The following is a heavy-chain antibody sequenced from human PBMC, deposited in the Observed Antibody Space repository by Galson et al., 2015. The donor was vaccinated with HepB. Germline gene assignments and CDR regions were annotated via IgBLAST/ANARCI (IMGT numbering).Heavy chain of an antibody. CDR3: ARGVDGDGYNLGFLGY. J-gene: IGHJ4*02. CDR2: IIPIFGTA. D-gene: IGHD5-24*01. CDR1: GGTFSSYA. Sequence: SVKVSCKASGGTFSSYAISWVRQAPGQGLEWMGGIIPIFGTANYAQKFQGRVTITADESTSTAYMELSSLRSEDTAVYYCARGVDGDGYNLGFLGYWGQGTLVTVSS. V-gene: IGHV1-69*13.